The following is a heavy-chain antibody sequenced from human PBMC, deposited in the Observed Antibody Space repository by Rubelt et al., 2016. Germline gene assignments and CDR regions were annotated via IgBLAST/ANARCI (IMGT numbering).Heavy chain of an antibody. CDR1: GGSFSGYY. V-gene: IGHV4-34*01. D-gene: IGHD1-26*01. CDR2: INHSGST. Sequence: QVQLQQWGAGLLKPSETLSLTCAVYGGSFSGYYWSWIRQPPGKGLEWIGEINHSGSTNYNPSLKSRVTISVDTSKNQFSLWLSSGTAADTSVNYWARGIVGASRSSYYGMDVWGQGTTVTVSS. CDR3: ARGIVGASRSSYYGMDV. J-gene: IGHJ6*02.